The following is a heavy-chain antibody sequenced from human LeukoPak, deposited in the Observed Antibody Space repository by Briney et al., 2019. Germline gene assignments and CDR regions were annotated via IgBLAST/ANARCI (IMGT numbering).Heavy chain of an antibody. J-gene: IGHJ3*02. D-gene: IGHD6-19*01. CDR1: GGTFSSYA. CDR3: AKPLIAVAGTSAFDI. V-gene: IGHV1-69*05. CDR2: IIPIFGTA. Sequence: SVKVSYKASGGTFSSYAISWVRQAPGQGLEWMGRIIPIFGTANYAQKFQGRVTITTDESTSTAYMELSSLRSEDTAVYYCAKPLIAVAGTSAFDIWGQGTMVTVSS.